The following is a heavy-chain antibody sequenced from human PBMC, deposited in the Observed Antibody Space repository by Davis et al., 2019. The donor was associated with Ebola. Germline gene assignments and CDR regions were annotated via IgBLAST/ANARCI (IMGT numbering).Heavy chain of an antibody. CDR1: GFTFSSYW. V-gene: IGHV3-7*01. CDR2: IKQDGSEK. D-gene: IGHD4-17*01. CDR3: AKFGDYGDSTRGY. Sequence: GESLKISCAASGFTFSSYWMTWVRQAPGKGLEWVANIKQDGSEKYYVDSVKGRFTISRDNAKNTLYLQMNSLRAEDTAVYYCAKFGDYGDSTRGYWGQGTLVTVSS. J-gene: IGHJ4*02.